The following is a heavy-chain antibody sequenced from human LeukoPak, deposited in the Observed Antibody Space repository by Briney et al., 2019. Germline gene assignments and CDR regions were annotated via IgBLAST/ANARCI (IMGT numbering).Heavy chain of an antibody. CDR3: ARVRAAAGYYYMDV. D-gene: IGHD6-13*01. J-gene: IGHJ6*03. CDR1: GYTFTGYY. CDR2: INPNSGGT. Sequence: ASVKVSCKASGYTFTGYYTHWVRQAPGQGLEWMGWINPNSGGTNYAQKFQGRVTMTRDTSISTAYTELSRLRSDDTAVYYCARVRAAAGYYYMDVWGKGTTVTISS. V-gene: IGHV1-2*02.